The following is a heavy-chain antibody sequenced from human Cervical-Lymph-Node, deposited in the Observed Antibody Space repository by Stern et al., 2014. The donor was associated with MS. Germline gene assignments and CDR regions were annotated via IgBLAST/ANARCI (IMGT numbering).Heavy chain of an antibody. CDR1: GGSVSSGSYY. D-gene: IGHD2-8*01. CDR2: FYSSGST. J-gene: IGHJ4*02. CDR3: ASGHRMLLGAF. V-gene: IGHV4-61*02. Sequence: QVQLQESGPGLVKPSQTLSLTCTVSGGSVSSGSYYWSWIRQPAGKGLEWIGRFYSSGSTAYNPSLKIRVTISFDTPKNQFSLNLPSVTAADTAVYYCASGHRMLLGAFWGQGSLVTVSS.